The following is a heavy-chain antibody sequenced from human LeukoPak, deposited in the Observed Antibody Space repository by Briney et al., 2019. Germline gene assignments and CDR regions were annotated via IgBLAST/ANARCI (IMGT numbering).Heavy chain of an antibody. CDR1: GGSISSSSYY. V-gene: IGHV4-39*07. J-gene: IGHJ4*02. CDR2: IYYSGST. Sequence: PSETLSLTCTVSGGSISSSSYYWGWIRQPPGKGLEWIGSIYYSGSTYYNPSLKSRVTISVDTSKNQFSLKLSSVTAADTAVYYCARDVAYGDYGINYFDYWGQGTLVTVSS. D-gene: IGHD4-17*01. CDR3: ARDVAYGDYGINYFDY.